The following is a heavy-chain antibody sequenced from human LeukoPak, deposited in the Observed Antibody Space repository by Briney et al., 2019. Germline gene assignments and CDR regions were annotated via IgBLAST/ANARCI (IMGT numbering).Heavy chain of an antibody. CDR3: AKPAVAAGTTYYFDY. J-gene: IGHJ4*02. Sequence: PGGSLKLSCAGLGFTFNDYTMTWVRQTPEKGLQWVSGISGSGGSRYYAESVKGRFTISRDNSQNTVDLQMNSLRAEDTAVYYCAKPAVAAGTTYYFDYWGQGTLVTVSS. D-gene: IGHD6-13*01. CDR2: ISGSGGSR. V-gene: IGHV3-23*01. CDR1: GFTFNDYT.